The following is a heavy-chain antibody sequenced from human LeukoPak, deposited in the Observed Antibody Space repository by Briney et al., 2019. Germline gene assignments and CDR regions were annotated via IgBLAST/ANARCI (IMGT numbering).Heavy chain of an antibody. CDR3: AKDGDGYKTYYYYYMDV. D-gene: IGHD5-24*01. V-gene: IGHV3-33*06. CDR2: IWYDGSNK. CDR1: GFTFSDYY. J-gene: IGHJ6*03. Sequence: GGSLRLSCAASGFTFSDYYMSWIRQAPGKGLEWVAVIWYDGSNKYYADSVKGRFTISRDNSKNTLYLQMNSLRAEDTAVYYCAKDGDGYKTYYYYYMDVWGKGTTVTVSS.